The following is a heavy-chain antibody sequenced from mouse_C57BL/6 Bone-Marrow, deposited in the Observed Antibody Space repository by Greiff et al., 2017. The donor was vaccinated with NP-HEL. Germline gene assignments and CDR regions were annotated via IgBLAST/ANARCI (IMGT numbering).Heavy chain of an antibody. V-gene: IGHV2-9-1*01. CDR2: IWTGGGT. Sequence: QVQLQQSGPGLVAPSQSLSITCTVSGFSLTSYAISWVRQPPGKGLEWLGVIWTGGGTNYNSALKSRLSISKDNTKSQVFLKMNSLQTDDTARYYCATFTRDYYGSSYWYFDVWGTGTTVTVSS. CDR3: ATFTRDYYGSSYWYFDV. J-gene: IGHJ1*03. CDR1: GFSLTSYA. D-gene: IGHD1-1*01.